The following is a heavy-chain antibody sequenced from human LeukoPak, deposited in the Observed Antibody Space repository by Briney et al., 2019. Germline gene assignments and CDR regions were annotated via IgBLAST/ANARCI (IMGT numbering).Heavy chain of an antibody. V-gene: IGHV1-69*13. Sequence: SVKVSCKASGGTFSSYAISWVRQAPGQGLEWVGGIIPIFGTANYAQKFQGRVTITADESTSTAYMELSSLRSEDTAVYYCARENGYSYGPTNTLFDYWGQGTLVTVSS. J-gene: IGHJ4*02. D-gene: IGHD5-18*01. CDR3: ARENGYSYGPTNTLFDY. CDR2: IIPIFGTA. CDR1: GGTFSSYA.